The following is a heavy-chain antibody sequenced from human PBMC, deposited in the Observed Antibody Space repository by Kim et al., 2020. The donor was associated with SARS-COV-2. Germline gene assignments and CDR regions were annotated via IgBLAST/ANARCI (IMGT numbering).Heavy chain of an antibody. J-gene: IGHJ4*02. D-gene: IGHD5-18*01. CDR3: ARQSPHSSIRGYTFGDFDY. CDR2: INTNTGNP. Sequence: ASVKVSCKASGYTFTNYAMNWVRQAPGQGLEWMGWINTNTGNPTYAQGFTGRFVFSLDTSVSTAYLQISSLKAEDTAVYYCARQSPHSSIRGYTFGDFDYWGQGTLVTVSS. CDR1: GYTFTNYA. V-gene: IGHV7-4-1*02.